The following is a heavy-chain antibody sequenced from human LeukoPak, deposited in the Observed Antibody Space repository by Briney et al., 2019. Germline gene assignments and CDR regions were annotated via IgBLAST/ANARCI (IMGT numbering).Heavy chain of an antibody. CDR3: ARGMVAATDKTIDY. J-gene: IGHJ4*02. D-gene: IGHD2-15*01. V-gene: IGHV4-39*07. CDR1: GGSISSYY. CDR2: IYYSGST. Sequence: SETLSLTCTVSGGSISSYYWGWIRQPPGKGLEWIGSIYYSGSTYYNPSLKNRVTISVDTSKNQFSLKLSSVTAADTAVYYCARGMVAATDKTIDYWGQGTLVTVSS.